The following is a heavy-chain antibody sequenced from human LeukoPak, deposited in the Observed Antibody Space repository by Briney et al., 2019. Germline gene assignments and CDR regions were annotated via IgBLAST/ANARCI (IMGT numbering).Heavy chain of an antibody. CDR2: ISSSSSYI. Sequence: PGGSLRLSCAASGFTFSSYSMTWVRQAPGKGLEWVSSISSSSSYIYYADSVKGRFTISRDNAKNSLYLQMNSLRAEDTAVYYCARRGQPIYYFDYWGQGTLVTVSS. D-gene: IGHD2-21*01. V-gene: IGHV3-21*01. J-gene: IGHJ4*02. CDR3: ARRGQPIYYFDY. CDR1: GFTFSSYS.